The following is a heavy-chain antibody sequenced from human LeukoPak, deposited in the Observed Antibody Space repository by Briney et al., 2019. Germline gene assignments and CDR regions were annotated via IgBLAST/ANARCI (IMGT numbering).Heavy chain of an antibody. CDR1: GFTFSSYS. CDR3: AREHWSIAVAGRRVDY. CDR2: ISSSSSYI. V-gene: IGHV3-21*01. Sequence: GGSLRLSCAASGFTFSSYSMNWVRQAPGKGLEWVSSISSSSSYIYYADSVKGRFTISRDNAKNSLYLQMNSLRAEDTAVYYCAREHWSIAVAGRRVDYWGQGTLVTVSS. J-gene: IGHJ4*02. D-gene: IGHD6-19*01.